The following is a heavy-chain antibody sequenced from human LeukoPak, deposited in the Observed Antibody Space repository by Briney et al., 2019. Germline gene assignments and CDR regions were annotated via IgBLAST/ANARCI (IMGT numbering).Heavy chain of an antibody. CDR1: GHTFTSYA. CDR2: ISAYNGNT. D-gene: IGHD2/OR15-2a*01. V-gene: IGHV1-18*01. Sequence: ASVKVSCKASGHTFTSYAISWVRQAPGQGLEWMGWISAYNGNTNYAQKLQGRVTMTTDTPTSTAYMELRSLRSDDTAVYYCARLNSTHLFDTIYHQLDYWGQGALVTVSS. CDR3: ARLNSTHLFDTIYHQLDY. J-gene: IGHJ4*02.